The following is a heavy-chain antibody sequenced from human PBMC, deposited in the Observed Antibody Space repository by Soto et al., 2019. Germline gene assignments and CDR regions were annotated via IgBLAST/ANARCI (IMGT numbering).Heavy chain of an antibody. J-gene: IGHJ5*02. CDR2: ISTYNGNT. CDR3: AACSGPSCHRGREWFDP. CDR1: GYTFSSHG. D-gene: IGHD2-2*01. V-gene: IGHV1-18*04. Sequence: QVQLLQSAAEVRKSGASVKVSCTASGYTFSSHGLTWVRQAPGQGLEWMGWISTYNGNTNYAQKVQGRVTMTIDKSTSTAYMELRSLTSDDTAMYYCAACSGPSCHRGREWFDPWGQGTLVTVSA.